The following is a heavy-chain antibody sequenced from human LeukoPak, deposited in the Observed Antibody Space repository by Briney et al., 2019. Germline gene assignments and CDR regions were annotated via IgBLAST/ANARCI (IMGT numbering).Heavy chain of an antibody. V-gene: IGHV4-34*12. J-gene: IGHJ5*02. Sequence: SETLSLTCAVYGGSFSGYYWSWVRQPPGKGLEWIGEIIHSGSTNYNPSLKSRVTISVDTSKNQFSLKLSSVTAADTAVYYCARLVTYYYGSGSYYYPQGWFDPWGQGTLVTVSS. D-gene: IGHD3-10*01. CDR1: GGSFSGYY. CDR2: IIHSGST. CDR3: ARLVTYYYGSGSYYYPQGWFDP.